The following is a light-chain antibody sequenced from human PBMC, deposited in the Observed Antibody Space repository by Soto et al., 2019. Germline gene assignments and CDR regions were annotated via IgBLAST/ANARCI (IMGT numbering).Light chain of an antibody. J-gene: IGLJ1*01. V-gene: IGLV3-21*04. Sequence: SYELTQPPSVSVAPGKTARITCGGNNIGSKSVHWYQQRPGQAPVLVIYYDSDRPSGIPERFSGSNSGNTATLTISRVEAGDEADYYCQLWDSSSDPLYVFGTGTKLTVL. CDR2: YDS. CDR1: NIGSKS. CDR3: QLWDSSSDPLYV.